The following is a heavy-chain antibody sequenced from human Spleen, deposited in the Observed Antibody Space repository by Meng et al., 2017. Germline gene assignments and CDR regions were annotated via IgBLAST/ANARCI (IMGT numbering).Heavy chain of an antibody. D-gene: IGHD4-17*01. CDR3: ARAVATVIPIYYYYYGMDV. Sequence: GESLKISCAASGFTFSNYWMSWVRQAPGKGLEWVANIRQDGSEKYYVDSVKGRFTISRDNAKNSLYLQMNSLRAEDTAVYYCARAVATVIPIYYYYYGMDVWGQGTTVTVSS. CDR2: IRQDGSEK. CDR1: GFTFSNYW. V-gene: IGHV3-7*01. J-gene: IGHJ6*02.